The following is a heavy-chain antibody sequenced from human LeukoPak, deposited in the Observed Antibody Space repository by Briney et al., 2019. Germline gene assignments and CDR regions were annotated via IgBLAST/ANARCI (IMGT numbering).Heavy chain of an antibody. Sequence: GGSLRLTCAASGFTFSDYGMHWVRQAPGKGLEWVAVISYDGSNKYYADSVKGRFTISRDNSKNTLYLQMNSLRAEDTAVYYCAKDKGSIVVVTAILDYWGQGTLVTVSS. CDR3: AKDKGSIVVVTAILDY. CDR1: GFTFSDYG. CDR2: ISYDGSNK. J-gene: IGHJ4*02. V-gene: IGHV3-30*18. D-gene: IGHD2-21*02.